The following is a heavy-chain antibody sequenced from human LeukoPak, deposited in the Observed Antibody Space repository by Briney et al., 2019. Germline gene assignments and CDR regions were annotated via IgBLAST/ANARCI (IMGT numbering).Heavy chain of an antibody. J-gene: IGHJ3*02. V-gene: IGHV4-30-2*01. D-gene: IGHD6-6*01. CDR1: GGSISSGGHS. CDR2: IYHSGST. Sequence: SETLSLTCTVSGGSISSGGHSWSWVRQPPGKGLEWIGYIYHSGSTYYNPSLKSRVTISVDRSKNQFSLKLSSVTAADTAVYYCVRTSIAARRANAFDIWGQGTMVPVSS. CDR3: VRTSIAARRANAFDI.